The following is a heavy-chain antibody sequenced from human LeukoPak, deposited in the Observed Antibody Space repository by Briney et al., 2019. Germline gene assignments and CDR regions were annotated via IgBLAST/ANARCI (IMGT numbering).Heavy chain of an antibody. CDR3: ARGSAAAPFDI. J-gene: IGHJ3*02. D-gene: IGHD6-13*01. V-gene: IGHV3-30*03. CDR1: EFNFTRYG. CDR2: MSYDGSNI. Sequence: GGSLRLSCEASEFNFTRYGFHWVRQAPAKGLEWMALMSYDGSNIYYADSVKGRFTISRDNSKNTLYLQMNSLRAEDTAVYYCARGSAAAPFDIWGQGTMVTASS.